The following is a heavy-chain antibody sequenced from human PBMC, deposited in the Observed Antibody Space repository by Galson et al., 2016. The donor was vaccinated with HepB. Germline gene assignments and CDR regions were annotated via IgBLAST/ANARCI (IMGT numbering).Heavy chain of an antibody. V-gene: IGHV3-30*04. D-gene: IGHD6-19*01. Sequence: SLRLSCAASGFIFSNSAMHWVRQVPGKGLQWVTCISNDGTNKYYADSVKGRFTISRDNSKNTRSLQMSSLRAEDTAVYYCARPGWAIAVATTPKSNEIDYWGQGTLVTVSS. CDR1: GFIFSNSA. J-gene: IGHJ4*02. CDR3: ARPGWAIAVATTPKSNEIDY. CDR2: ISNDGTNK.